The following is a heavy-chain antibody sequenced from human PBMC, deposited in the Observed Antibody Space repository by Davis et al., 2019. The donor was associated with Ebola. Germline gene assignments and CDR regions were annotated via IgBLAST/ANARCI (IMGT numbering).Heavy chain of an antibody. CDR3: ARDRGNWIYYYYGMDV. V-gene: IGHV3-11*06. D-gene: IGHD1-20*01. Sequence: FTFSRDNAKNSLYLQMNSLRAEDTAVYYCARDRGNWIYYYYGMDVWGQGTTVTVSS. J-gene: IGHJ6*02.